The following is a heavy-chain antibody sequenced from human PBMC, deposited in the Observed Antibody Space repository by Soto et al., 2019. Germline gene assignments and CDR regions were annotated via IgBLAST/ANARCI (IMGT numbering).Heavy chain of an antibody. J-gene: IGHJ6*02. CDR3: AGGGWGSSNYYYGMDV. Sequence: SSVKVSCNASVGTFSSYAISWVRQAPGQGLEWMGGIIPIFGTANYAQKFQGRVTITADESTSTAYMELSSLRSEDTAVYYCAGGGWGSSNYYYGMDVWGQGTTVTVSS. CDR2: IIPIFGTA. V-gene: IGHV1-69*13. CDR1: VGTFSSYA. D-gene: IGHD6-6*01.